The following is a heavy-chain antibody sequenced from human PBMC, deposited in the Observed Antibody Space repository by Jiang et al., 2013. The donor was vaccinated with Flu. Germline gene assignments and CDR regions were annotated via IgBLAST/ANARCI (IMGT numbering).Heavy chain of an antibody. D-gene: IGHD5-18*01. V-gene: IGHV4-59*13. CDR2: IYYSGST. CDR1: GGSISSYY. J-gene: IGHJ3*02. Sequence: GSGLVKPSETLSLTCTVSGGSISSYYWSWIRQPPGKGLEWIGYIYYSGSTNYNPSLKSRVTISVDTSKNQFSLKLSSVTAADTAVYYCARAPPGRAWIQLRDAFDIWGQGTMVTVSS. CDR3: ARAPPGRAWIQLRDAFDI.